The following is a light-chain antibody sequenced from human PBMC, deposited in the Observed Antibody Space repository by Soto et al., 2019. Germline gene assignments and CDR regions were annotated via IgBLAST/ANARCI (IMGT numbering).Light chain of an antibody. CDR2: WAF. CDR3: QQYYSSPFT. Sequence: DIVMTQSPDSLAVSLGERATINCKSSQSLLYFSNNKNYLAWYQQKPGQPPKLLIYWAFIRESGVPDRFSGSGSGTDFTLTIISLQAEDVAVYYCQQYYSSPFTFGPGTKVDIQ. V-gene: IGKV4-1*01. J-gene: IGKJ3*01. CDR1: QSLLYFSNNKNY.